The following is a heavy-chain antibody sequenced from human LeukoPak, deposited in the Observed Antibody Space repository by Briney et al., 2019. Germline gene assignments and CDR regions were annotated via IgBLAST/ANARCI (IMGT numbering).Heavy chain of an antibody. CDR2: IIPIFGTA. CDR1: RGTFSSYA. Sequence: SVKVSCKASRGTFSSYAISWVRQAPGQGLEWMEGIIPIFGTANYAQKFQGRVTITADESTSTAYMELYSLRSEDTAVYFCARDRGYSYAKKSSNYYYMDVWGKGTTVTISS. CDR3: ARDRGYSYAKKSSNYYYMDV. J-gene: IGHJ6*03. D-gene: IGHD5-18*01. V-gene: IGHV1-69*13.